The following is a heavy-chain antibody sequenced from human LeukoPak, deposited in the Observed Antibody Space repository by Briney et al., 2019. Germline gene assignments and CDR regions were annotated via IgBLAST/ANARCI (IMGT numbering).Heavy chain of an antibody. CDR2: IYSGGST. J-gene: IGHJ4*02. D-gene: IGHD4-17*01. V-gene: IGHV3-53*01. Sequence: GRSLRLSCAASGFTVSSSYLSWVRQAPGKGLEWVSVIYSGGSTYYADSVKGRFTISRDNSKNTLYLQMNSLRAEDTAVYYCARDGDFGVFVWGQGTLVTVSS. CDR3: ARDGDFGVFV. CDR1: GFTVSSSY.